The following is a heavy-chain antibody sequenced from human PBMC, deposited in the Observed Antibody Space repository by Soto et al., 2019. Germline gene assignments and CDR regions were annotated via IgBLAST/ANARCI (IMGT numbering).Heavy chain of an antibody. CDR3: ARDSGAFGGRYYGMDV. D-gene: IGHD3-10*01. V-gene: IGHV1-18*04. J-gene: IGHJ6*02. CDR2: ISAYNGNT. Sequence: VASVKVSCKASGYTFTSYGISWVRQAPGQGLEWMGWISAYNGNTNYAQKLQGRVTMTTDTSTSTAYMELRSLRSDDTAVYYCARDSGAFGGRYYGMDVWGQGTTVTVSS. CDR1: GYTFTSYG.